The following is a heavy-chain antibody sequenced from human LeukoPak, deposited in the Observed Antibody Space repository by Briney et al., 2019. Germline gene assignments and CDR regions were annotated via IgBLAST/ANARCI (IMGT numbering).Heavy chain of an antibody. V-gene: IGHV4-59*08. CDR3: ARVSSGSYLDWYFDL. CDR1: GGSVSSYY. J-gene: IGHJ2*01. D-gene: IGHD1-26*01. CDR2: IYYSGST. Sequence: SETLSLTCTVSGGSVSSYYWNWIRQPPGKGLEWIGYIYYSGSTNYNPSLKSRVTISVDTSKNQFSLKLSSVTAADTAVYYCARVSSGSYLDWYFDLWGRGTLVTVSS.